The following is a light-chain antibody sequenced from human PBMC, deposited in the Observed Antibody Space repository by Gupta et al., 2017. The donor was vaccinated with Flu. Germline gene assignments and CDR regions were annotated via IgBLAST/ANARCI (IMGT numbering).Light chain of an antibody. J-gene: IGLJ1*01. Sequence: SVTISCTGTSSDVGGYNYVYWYQQHPGKAPKLMIYEVSKRPSGVPDRFSGSKSGNTASLTVSGLQAEDEADYYRSSYAGSNNYVFGTGTKVTVL. CDR2: EVS. CDR1: SSDVGGYNY. V-gene: IGLV2-8*01. CDR3: SSYAGSNNYV.